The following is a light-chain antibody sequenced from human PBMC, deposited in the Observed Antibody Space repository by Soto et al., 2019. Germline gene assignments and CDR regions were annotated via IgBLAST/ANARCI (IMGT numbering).Light chain of an antibody. Sequence: EMVMTQSPATLSVSPGERVTLSCRASESVQRNLAWYKQKPGQGPSLLIYYASTRATGVPDRFTGSGSGTEFTLTISSLQSEDFGVYHCQHYSNWPPTFGPGTKVEIK. CDR3: QHYSNWPPT. CDR2: YAS. V-gene: IGKV3-15*01. J-gene: IGKJ3*01. CDR1: ESVQRN.